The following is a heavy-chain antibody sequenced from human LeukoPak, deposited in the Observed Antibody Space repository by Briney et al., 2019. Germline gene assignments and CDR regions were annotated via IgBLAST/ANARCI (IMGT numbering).Heavy chain of an antibody. CDR2: IYYSGDT. V-gene: IGHV4-39*07. CDR1: GGSISSSSHY. D-gene: IGHD3-10*01. CDR3: ARGSPVLLGWYFDL. J-gene: IGHJ2*01. Sequence: PSETLSLTCTVSGGSISSSSHYWGWIRQPPGKGLEWIGSIYYSGDTYYNPSLKSRVTISVDTSKNQFSLKLSSVTAADTAVYYCARGSPVLLGWYFDLWGRGTLVTVSS.